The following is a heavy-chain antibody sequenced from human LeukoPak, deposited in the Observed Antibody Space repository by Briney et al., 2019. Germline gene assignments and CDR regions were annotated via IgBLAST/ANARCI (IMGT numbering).Heavy chain of an antibody. CDR2: IRYDGSNK. J-gene: IGHJ3*02. Sequence: GGSLRLSCAASGFTFSIYWMNWVRQAPGKGLEWVAFIRYDGSNKNYADSVKGRFTITRDNSKNTLYLQMNSLRAEDTAVYYCAKDLQVLLWFGEDGFDIWGQGTMVTVSS. CDR1: GFTFSIYW. V-gene: IGHV3-30*02. D-gene: IGHD3-10*01. CDR3: AKDLQVLLWFGEDGFDI.